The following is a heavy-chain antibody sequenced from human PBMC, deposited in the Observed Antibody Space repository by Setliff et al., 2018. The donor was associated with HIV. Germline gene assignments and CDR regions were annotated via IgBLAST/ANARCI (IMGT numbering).Heavy chain of an antibody. CDR3: ARLGYVSGGFYKTPGPYYFDY. CDR2: IYYSGAT. J-gene: IGHJ4*02. D-gene: IGHD3-10*01. CDR1: GGSMSSSSYY. Sequence: PSETLSLTCTVSGGSMSSSSYYWSWIRQTPDKGLEWIGIIYYSGATYHNPSLTSRVTISVDTSRNQFSLKLRSVTAADTAAYYCARLGYVSGGFYKTPGPYYFDYWGQGALVTVSS. V-gene: IGHV4-39*01.